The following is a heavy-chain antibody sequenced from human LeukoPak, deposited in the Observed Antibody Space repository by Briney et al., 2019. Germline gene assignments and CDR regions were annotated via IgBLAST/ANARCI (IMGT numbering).Heavy chain of an antibody. CDR1: GFTFSSYW. D-gene: IGHD6-6*01. Sequence: PGGSLRLSCVASGFTFSSYWMSWVRQAPGKGLEWVANIKQDGSEKYYVDSVKGRFTISRDNAKNSLYLQMNSLRAEDTAVYYCARTTSIALRRPFDYWGQGTLVTVSS. CDR3: ARTTSIALRRPFDY. J-gene: IGHJ4*02. CDR2: IKQDGSEK. V-gene: IGHV3-7*03.